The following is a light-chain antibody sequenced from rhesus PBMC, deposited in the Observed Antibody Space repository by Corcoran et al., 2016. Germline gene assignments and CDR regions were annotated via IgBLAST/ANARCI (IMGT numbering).Light chain of an antibody. Sequence: DIVMTQTPLSLPVTPGEPASISCRSSQSLLDSEDGNTYLDWYMQKPGQSPQLLIYEVSNRASGFPDRFSGSVSDTDFTLKISRVEAEDVGVYYCMQGIEFPPTFGQGTKVEIK. CDR2: EVS. V-gene: IGKV2-104*02. CDR3: MQGIEFPPT. CDR1: QSLLDSEDGNTY. J-gene: IGKJ1*01.